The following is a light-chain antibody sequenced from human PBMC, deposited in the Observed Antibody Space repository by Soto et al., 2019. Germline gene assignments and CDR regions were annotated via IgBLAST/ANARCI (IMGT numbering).Light chain of an antibody. Sequence: DIQMTQSPSSLSASVGDRVTITCRAGQGISNFLAWYQQKPGKVPELLIYDASTLQSGVPSRFSGSGSGTDFTLTISSLQPEDVAAYYCQEYHSPPRTFGQGTKVDIK. J-gene: IGKJ1*01. CDR3: QEYHSPPRT. CDR2: DAS. V-gene: IGKV1-27*01. CDR1: QGISNF.